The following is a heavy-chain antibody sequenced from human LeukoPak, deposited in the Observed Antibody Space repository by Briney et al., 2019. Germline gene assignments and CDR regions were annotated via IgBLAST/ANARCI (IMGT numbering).Heavy chain of an antibody. D-gene: IGHD5-12*01. CDR2: IWYDGSNK. Sequence: GGSLRLSCAASGFTFSSYGMHWVRQAPGKGLEWVAVIWYDGSNKYCADSVKGRFTISRDNSKNTLYLQMNSLRAEDTAVYYCAKGRYSKGAFDIWGQGTMVTVSS. V-gene: IGHV3-33*06. CDR3: AKGRYSKGAFDI. CDR1: GFTFSSYG. J-gene: IGHJ3*02.